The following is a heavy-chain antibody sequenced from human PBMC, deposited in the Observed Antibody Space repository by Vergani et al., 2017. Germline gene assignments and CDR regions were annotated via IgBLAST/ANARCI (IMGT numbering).Heavy chain of an antibody. Sequence: QVQLQESGPGLVRPSQTLSLTCTVSGGSISSGSYYWSWFRQPAGKGLEWIGRFYTGGGTSYNPSRKSRVTISVDTSKNQFSLQLSSVTAADTAVYCCARDPLYSTTWPFLLLDLDVWGQGTTVTVSS. CDR2: FYTGGGT. D-gene: IGHD6-13*01. V-gene: IGHV4-61*02. CDR1: GGSISSGSYY. CDR3: ARDPLYSTTWPFLLLDLDV. J-gene: IGHJ6*02.